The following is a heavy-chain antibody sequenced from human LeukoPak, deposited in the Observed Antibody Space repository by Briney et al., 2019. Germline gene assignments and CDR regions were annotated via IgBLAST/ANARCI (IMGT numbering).Heavy chain of an antibody. V-gene: IGHV4-59*01. CDR3: ARGIAAAGTGLDY. CDR2: IYYSGST. CDR1: GGSISSYY. D-gene: IGHD6-13*01. Sequence: SETLSLTCTVSGGSISSYYWSWIRRPPGKGLEWIGYIYYSGSTNYNPSLKSRVTISVDTSKNQFSLKLSSVTAADTAVYYCARGIAAAGTGLDYWGQGTLVTVSS. J-gene: IGHJ4*02.